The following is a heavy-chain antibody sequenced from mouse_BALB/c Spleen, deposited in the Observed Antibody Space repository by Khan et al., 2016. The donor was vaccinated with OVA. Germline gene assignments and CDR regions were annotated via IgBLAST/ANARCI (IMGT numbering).Heavy chain of an antibody. CDR1: GDSITSGY. CDR2: IIYTGYT. V-gene: IGHV3-8*02. J-gene: IGHJ3*01. D-gene: IGHD2-14*01. Sequence: EVQLQESGPSLVKPSQTLSLTCSVTGDSITSGYWNWIRKFPGNKLEYMGYIIYTGYTYYNPSLKRRISITRHTSENQYYLQLSSATDEDTATYYCARSTYRYAFVYWGQGTLVTVSA. CDR3: ARSTYRYAFVY.